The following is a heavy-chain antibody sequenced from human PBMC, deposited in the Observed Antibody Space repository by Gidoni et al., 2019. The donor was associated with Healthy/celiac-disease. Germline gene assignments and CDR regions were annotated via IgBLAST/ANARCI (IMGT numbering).Heavy chain of an antibody. V-gene: IGHV3-48*04. CDR1: GFTFSSYS. CDR3: ARDLSMIVVVPADIDY. D-gene: IGHD2-2*01. J-gene: IGHJ4*02. CDR2: ISSSSSTI. Sequence: EVQLVESGGGLVQPGGSLRLSCAASGFTFSSYSMNWVRQAPGKGVEWVSYISSSSSTIYYADSVKGRFTISRDNAKNSLYLQMNSLRAEDTAVYYCARDLSMIVVVPADIDYWGQGTLVTVSS.